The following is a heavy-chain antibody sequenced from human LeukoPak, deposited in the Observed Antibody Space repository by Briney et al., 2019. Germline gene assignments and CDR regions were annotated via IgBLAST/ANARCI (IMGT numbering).Heavy chain of an antibody. Sequence: GGSLRLSCAASDFPFIGYTMHWVRQAPGKGLEWVAGIPYDGSQNSYADSVKGRFSISRDNSKSALYLRLSSLRPEDTAVYYCAREGRFKAQHLFDYWGQGTMVTVSS. CDR3: AREGRFKAQHLFDY. V-gene: IGHV3-30*04. CDR2: IPYDGSQN. D-gene: IGHD2-2*01. CDR1: DFPFIGYT. J-gene: IGHJ4*02.